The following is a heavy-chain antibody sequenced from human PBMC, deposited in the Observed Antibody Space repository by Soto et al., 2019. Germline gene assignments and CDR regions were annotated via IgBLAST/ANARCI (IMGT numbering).Heavy chain of an antibody. J-gene: IGHJ6*02. Sequence: QVQLVESVGGVVQPGRSLRLSCAASGFTFSSYAMHWVRQAPGKGLEWVAVISYDGSNKYYADSVKGRFTISRDNSKNTLYLQMNSLRAEDTAVYYCALGSSYSTFAGYGMDVWGQGTTVTVSS. V-gene: IGHV3-30-3*01. CDR2: ISYDGSNK. CDR1: GFTFSSYA. D-gene: IGHD3-16*01. CDR3: ALGSSYSTFAGYGMDV.